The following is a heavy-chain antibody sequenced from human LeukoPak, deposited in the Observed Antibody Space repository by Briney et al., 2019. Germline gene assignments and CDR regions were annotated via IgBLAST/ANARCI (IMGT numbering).Heavy chain of an antibody. J-gene: IGHJ4*02. CDR3: AKVRGAGEFDY. Sequence: GGSLRLSCAASGFTFDDYAMHWVRQAPGKGLEWVPGISWNSGSIGYADSVKGRFTISRDNAKNSLYLQMNSLRAEDTALYYCAKVRGAGEFDYWGQGTLVTVSS. CDR1: GFTFDDYA. V-gene: IGHV3-9*01. CDR2: ISWNSGSI. D-gene: IGHD3-10*01.